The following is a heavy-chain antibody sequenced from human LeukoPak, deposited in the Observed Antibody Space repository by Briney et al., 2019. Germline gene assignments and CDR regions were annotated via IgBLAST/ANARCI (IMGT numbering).Heavy chain of an antibody. CDR2: ITTSGSAR. Sequence: GGSLKLSCAASGFTFSNYEMNWVRQAPGKGLEWVSYITTSGSARYYADSVKGRFTISRDNAKNSLYLQLNSLRAEDTAVYYCAREDPDAFDIWGQGTMVTVSS. CDR3: AREDPDAFDI. V-gene: IGHV3-48*03. J-gene: IGHJ3*02. CDR1: GFTFSNYE.